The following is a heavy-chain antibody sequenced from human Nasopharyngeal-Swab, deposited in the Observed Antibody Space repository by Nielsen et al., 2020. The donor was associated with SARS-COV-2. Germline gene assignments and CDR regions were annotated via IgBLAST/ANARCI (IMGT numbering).Heavy chain of an antibody. CDR2: INRDGTSI. CDR1: GFTLSSSW. Sequence: ESLKTHCAASGFTLSSSWLHLVRQVPGKGPVLVSRINRDGTSIRYADSGKGRFHISRDNAKTTLYLQMNCLRCEDTAVYQCGRWVSGTWAGGVIEDCGQGTLVSVSS. V-gene: IGHV3-74*01. CDR3: GRWVSGTWAGGVIED. J-gene: IGHJ4*02. D-gene: IGHD2-15*01.